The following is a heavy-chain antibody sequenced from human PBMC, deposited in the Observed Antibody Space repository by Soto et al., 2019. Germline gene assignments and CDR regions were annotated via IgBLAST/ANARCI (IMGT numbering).Heavy chain of an antibody. CDR2: IKSKTDGGTT. CDR3: TTVSGYSLLYYYYYGMDV. D-gene: IGHD5-18*01. J-gene: IGHJ6*02. Sequence: GGSLRLSCAASGFTFSNAWMNWVRQAPGKGLGWVGRIKSKTDGGTTDYAAPVKGRFTISRDDSKNTLYLQMNSLKTEDTAVYYCTTVSGYSLLYYYYYGMDVWGQGTTVTVSS. V-gene: IGHV3-15*07. CDR1: GFTFSNAW.